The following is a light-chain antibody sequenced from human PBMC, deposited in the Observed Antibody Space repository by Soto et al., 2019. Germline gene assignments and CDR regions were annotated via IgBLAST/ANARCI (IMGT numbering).Light chain of an antibody. V-gene: IGKV3-20*01. CDR3: QQYGSSPIT. CDR1: QSVSTY. Sequence: VLGQSVATVSLRTVKRATLSCRASQSVSTYLAWYQQKPGQAPRLLIYDASGRATGIPDRFSGSGSETDFSLTINRLEPEDFAVYFCQQYGSSPITFGQATLLE. J-gene: IGKJ5*01. CDR2: DAS.